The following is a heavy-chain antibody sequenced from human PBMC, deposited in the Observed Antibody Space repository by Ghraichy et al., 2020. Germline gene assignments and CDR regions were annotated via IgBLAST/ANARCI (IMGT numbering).Heavy chain of an antibody. CDR3: ARLVTNTIFGVVKEGVFDY. D-gene: IGHD3-3*01. V-gene: IGHV4-39*01. J-gene: IGHJ4*02. Sequence: SETLSLTCTVSGGSISSSSYYWGWIRQPPGKGLEWIGSIYYSGSTYYNPSLKSRVTISVDTSKNQFSLKLSSVTAADTAVYYCARLVTNTIFGVVKEGVFDYWGQGTLVTVSS. CDR1: GGSISSSSYY. CDR2: IYYSGST.